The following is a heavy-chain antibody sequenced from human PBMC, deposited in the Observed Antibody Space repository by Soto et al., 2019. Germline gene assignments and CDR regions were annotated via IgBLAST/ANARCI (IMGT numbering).Heavy chain of an antibody. Sequence: ASVKVSCKASGYTFTSYGISWVRQAPGQGLEWMGWISAYNGNTNYAQKLQGRVTMTTDTSTSTAYMELRSLRSDDTAVYYCARAHRYYHDSSGYPALGYWGQGTLVTVYS. CDR2: ISAYNGNT. V-gene: IGHV1-18*04. D-gene: IGHD3-22*01. J-gene: IGHJ4*02. CDR1: GYTFTSYG. CDR3: ARAHRYYHDSSGYPALGY.